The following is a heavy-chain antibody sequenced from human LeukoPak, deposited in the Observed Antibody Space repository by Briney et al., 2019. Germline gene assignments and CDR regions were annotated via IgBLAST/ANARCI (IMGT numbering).Heavy chain of an antibody. Sequence: GGSLRLSCAASGFTFSSYWMNWVRQAPGKGLEWVSSISSSSSYIYYADSVKGRFTISRDNAKNSLYLQMNSLRAEDTAVYYCARDLSPVRSVWFDPWGQGTLVTVSS. CDR3: ARDLSPVRSVWFDP. CDR1: GFTFSSYW. CDR2: ISSSSSYI. V-gene: IGHV3-21*01. J-gene: IGHJ5*02. D-gene: IGHD3-3*01.